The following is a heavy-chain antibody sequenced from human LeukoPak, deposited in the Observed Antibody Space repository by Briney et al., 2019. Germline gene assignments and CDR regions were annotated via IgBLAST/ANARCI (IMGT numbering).Heavy chain of an antibody. CDR2: ISSSSSYI. V-gene: IGHV3-21*01. D-gene: IGHD6-19*01. CDR1: GFTFSSYS. CDR3: ARGGYSSGWYNWFDP. J-gene: IGHJ5*02. Sequence: GGSLRLSCAASGFTFSSYSMNWVRQAPGKGLEWVSSISSSSSYIYYADSVKGRFTISRDNAKNSLYLQMNSLRAEDTAVYYCARGGYSSGWYNWFDPWGERTLVTVSS.